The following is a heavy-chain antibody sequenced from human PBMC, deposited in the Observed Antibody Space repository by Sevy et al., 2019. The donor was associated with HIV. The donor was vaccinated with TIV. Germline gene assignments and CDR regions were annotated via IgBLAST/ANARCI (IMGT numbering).Heavy chain of an antibody. D-gene: IGHD3-22*01. CDR3: AKPDRYYDSSGYCDY. CDR2: ISYDGSNK. CDR1: GFTFSSYG. Sequence: GGSLILSCAASGFTFSSYGMHWVRQAPGKGLEWVAVISYDGSNKYYADSVKGRFTISRDNSKNTLYLQMNSLRAEDTAVYYCAKPDRYYDSSGYCDYWGQGTLVTVSS. J-gene: IGHJ4*02. V-gene: IGHV3-30*18.